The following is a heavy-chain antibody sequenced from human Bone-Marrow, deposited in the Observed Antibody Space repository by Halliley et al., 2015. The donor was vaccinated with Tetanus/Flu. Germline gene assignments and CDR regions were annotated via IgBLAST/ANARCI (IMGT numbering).Heavy chain of an antibody. CDR3: ARGLRGALDM. Sequence: LVKPTQTLSLTCAISGDSFSNNDASWYWIRQSPSRGLEWLGRTYYRSKWYNDYAVSVKSRITIDPDTTKNQISLQLISVTPGDTAENYCARGLRGALDMWGQGTMVPVSS. CDR1: GDSFSNNDAS. V-gene: IGHV6-1*01. J-gene: IGHJ3*02. CDR2: TYYRSKWYN. D-gene: IGHD3-10*01.